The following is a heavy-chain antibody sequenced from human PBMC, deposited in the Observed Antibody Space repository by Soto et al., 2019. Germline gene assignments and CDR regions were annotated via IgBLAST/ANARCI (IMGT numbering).Heavy chain of an antibody. CDR3: ARKVDGKNPFDY. CDR2: IYYSGST. Sequence: SETLSLTCAVSGYSISSKNWWGWIRQPPGKGLEWIGYIYYSGSTHYNPSLKSRVAMSVDTSKNQFSLELRSVTAVDTAVYYCARKVDGKNPFDYWGQGTLVTVSS. V-gene: IGHV4-28*01. CDR1: GYSISSKNW. J-gene: IGHJ4*02.